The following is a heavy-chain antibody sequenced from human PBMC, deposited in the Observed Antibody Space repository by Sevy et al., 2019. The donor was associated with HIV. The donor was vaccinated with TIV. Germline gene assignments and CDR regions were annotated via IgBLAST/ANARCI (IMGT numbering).Heavy chain of an antibody. Sequence: GSLRLSCAASGFTFSSYAMHWVRQAPGKGLQWVAVISYDGSNKYYADSVKGRFTISRDNSKNTLYLQMNSLRAEDTAVYYCARDEAMDYWGQGTLVTVSS. CDR1: GFTFSSYA. V-gene: IGHV3-30-3*01. CDR3: ARDEAMDY. J-gene: IGHJ4*02. CDR2: ISYDGSNK. D-gene: IGHD2-2*01.